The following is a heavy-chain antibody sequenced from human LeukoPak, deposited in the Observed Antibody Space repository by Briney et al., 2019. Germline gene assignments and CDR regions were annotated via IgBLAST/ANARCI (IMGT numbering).Heavy chain of an antibody. J-gene: IGHJ4*02. D-gene: IGHD3-22*01. Sequence: SWVRQAPGKGLEWVSSISGTGDTTHYADSVKGRFTISRDNFETTLYLQMNSLRAEDTAVYYCAKALRVMYFYDSSGYYYTPFDYWGQGTLVTVS. CDR2: ISGTGDTT. V-gene: IGHV3-23*01. CDR3: AKALRVMYFYDSSGYYYTPFDY.